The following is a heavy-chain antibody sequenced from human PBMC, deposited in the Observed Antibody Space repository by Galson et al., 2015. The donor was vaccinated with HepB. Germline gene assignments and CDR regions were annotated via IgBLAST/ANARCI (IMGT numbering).Heavy chain of an antibody. D-gene: IGHD6-19*01. CDR2: IYYTGNT. CDR3: AKAVAGHTFRYDY. J-gene: IGHJ4*02. Sequence: LSLTCTVSGGSISSSNYHWGWIRQPPGKGLEWIGSIYYTGNTYYNPSLKSRVTMSTDTSKNQFSLRLSSVTAADTAVYYCAKAVAGHTFRYDYWGQGTQVTVST. V-gene: IGHV4-39*01. CDR1: GGSISSSNYH.